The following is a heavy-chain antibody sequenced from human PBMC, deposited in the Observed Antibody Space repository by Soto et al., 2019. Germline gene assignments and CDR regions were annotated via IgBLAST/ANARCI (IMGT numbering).Heavy chain of an antibody. V-gene: IGHV3-64D*06. D-gene: IGHD2-2*01. CDR2: ISSNGGST. J-gene: IGHJ4*02. Sequence: GGSLRLSCSASGFTFSSYSMHWVRQAPGKGLEYVSAISSNGGSTYYADSVKGRFTISRDNSKNTLYLQMSSLRAEDTAVYYCVKGDIVVVRDFDYWGQGTLVTVS. CDR3: VKGDIVVVRDFDY. CDR1: GFTFSSYS.